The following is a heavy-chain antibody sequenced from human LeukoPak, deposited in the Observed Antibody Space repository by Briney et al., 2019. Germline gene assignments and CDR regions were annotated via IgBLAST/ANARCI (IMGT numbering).Heavy chain of an antibody. J-gene: IGHJ4*02. CDR3: ARDRITYSGGPLDY. CDR2: ISAYNGNT. D-gene: IGHD3-10*01. CDR1: GYTFTSYG. V-gene: IGHV1-18*01. Sequence: ASVKVSCKASGYTFTSYGISWVRQAPGQGLEWMGWISAYNGNTNYAQKLQGRVTMTTDTSTSTAYMELRSLRSGDTAVYYCARDRITYSGGPLDYWGQGTLVTVSS.